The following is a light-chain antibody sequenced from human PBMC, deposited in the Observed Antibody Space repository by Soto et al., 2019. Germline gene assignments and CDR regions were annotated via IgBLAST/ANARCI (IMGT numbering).Light chain of an antibody. Sequence: EIVLTQSPGTLSLSPGERATLPCRASQSVSSSYLAWYQQKPGQAPRLLIYGASSRATGIPDRFSGSGSGTDFTLTISRLEPEDFAVYYCQLGTFGQGTKVDIK. CDR2: GAS. CDR3: QLGT. V-gene: IGKV3-20*01. J-gene: IGKJ1*01. CDR1: QSVSSSY.